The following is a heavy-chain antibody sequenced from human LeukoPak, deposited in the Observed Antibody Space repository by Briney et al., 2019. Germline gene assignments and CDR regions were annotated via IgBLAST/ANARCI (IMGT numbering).Heavy chain of an antibody. CDR1: GGSISSYY. V-gene: IGHV4-59*01. CDR2: IYYSGST. Sequence: SETLSLTCTVSGGSISSYYWSWIRQPPGKGLEWIGYIYYSGSTNYNPSLKSRVTISVDTSKNQFSLKLGSVTAADTAVYYCARVGTYGSGSYLSWLDYWGQGTLVTVSS. J-gene: IGHJ4*02. CDR3: ARVGTYGSGSYLSWLDY. D-gene: IGHD3-10*01.